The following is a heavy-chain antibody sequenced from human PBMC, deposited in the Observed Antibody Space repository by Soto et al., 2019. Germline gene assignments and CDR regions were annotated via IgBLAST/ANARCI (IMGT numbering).Heavy chain of an antibody. D-gene: IGHD3-22*01. J-gene: IGHJ3*02. CDR3: ARDCLDNRSGYDAFDI. CDR2: INPSDGST. V-gene: IGHV1-46*01. Sequence: VQMVQSGAEVRRPGASVKISCKASGYSFTNYYIHWVRQAPGQGLEWMGTINPSDGSTVYAQRFQGRVTLTRDTSTSTVYMDLSSLRSEDAAVYFCARDCLDNRSGYDAFDIWGQGTMVNVSS. CDR1: GYSFTNYY.